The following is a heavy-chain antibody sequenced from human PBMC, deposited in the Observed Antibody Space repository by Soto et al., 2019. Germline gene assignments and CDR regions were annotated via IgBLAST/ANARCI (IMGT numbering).Heavy chain of an antibody. CDR1: GYTFTSYD. CDR2: VNPNSGNT. J-gene: IGHJ4*02. CDR3: ARGRGLFSEKGRIDH. Sequence: ASVKVSCKASGYTFTSYDINWVRQATGQGLEWMGWVNPNSGNTGYAQKFQGRVTMTRNTSISTAYMELSSLRSEDTAVYYCARGRGLFSEKGRIDHWGQGTLVTVSS. V-gene: IGHV1-8*01. D-gene: IGHD1-26*01.